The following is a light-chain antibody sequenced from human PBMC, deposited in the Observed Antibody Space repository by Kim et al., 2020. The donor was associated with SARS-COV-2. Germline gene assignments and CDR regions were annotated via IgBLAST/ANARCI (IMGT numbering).Light chain of an antibody. J-gene: IGLJ3*02. CDR2: GNT. V-gene: IGLV1-40*01. CDR3: QSYDTSLSGWV. Sequence: QSVLTQPPSVSGAPGQRVTISCTGSSSNIGAGYDVHWYQQLPGTAPKLLIYGNTNRPSGVPDRFSSSKSDTSASLAITGLQAEDEADYYCQSYDTSLSGWVFGGGSKLTVL. CDR1: SSNIGAGYD.